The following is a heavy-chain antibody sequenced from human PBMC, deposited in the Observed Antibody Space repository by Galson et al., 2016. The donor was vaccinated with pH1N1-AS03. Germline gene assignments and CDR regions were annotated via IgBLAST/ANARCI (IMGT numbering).Heavy chain of an antibody. CDR3: ATRPPSYYDYVWGNYRLNYFDS. J-gene: IGHJ4*02. CDR2: FEPEDGET. V-gene: IGHV1-24*01. D-gene: IGHD3-16*02. Sequence: SVKVSCKVSAYSLTEVSIHWVRQAPGKGLEWMGGFEPEDGETIYAQKFQGRVTMTEDTSADTAYMELNSLTSEDPANYYCATRPPSYYDYVWGNYRLNYFDSWGQGALVTVSS. CDR1: AYSLTEVS.